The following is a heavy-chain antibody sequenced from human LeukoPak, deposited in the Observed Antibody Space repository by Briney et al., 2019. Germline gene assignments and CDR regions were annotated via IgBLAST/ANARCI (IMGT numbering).Heavy chain of an antibody. Sequence: ASVKVSCKASGYTFTKYYIHLVRQVPGQGFEWMGIINSSGGSTSYAQKFQGRVTMTTDTSSNTVHMELSNLRSEDTALYYCARPRTTSYESSASFAYWGQGTLVSVSS. V-gene: IGHV1-46*01. CDR2: INSSGGST. CDR3: ARPRTTSYESSASFAY. J-gene: IGHJ4*02. D-gene: IGHD3-22*01. CDR1: GYTFTKYY.